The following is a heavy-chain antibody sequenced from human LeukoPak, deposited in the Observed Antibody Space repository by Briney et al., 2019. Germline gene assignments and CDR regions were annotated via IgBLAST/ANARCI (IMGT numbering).Heavy chain of an antibody. CDR3: ATRDQSRTYMVPLDS. D-gene: IGHD3-10*01. CDR2: THRSGDT. J-gene: IGHJ4*02. CDR1: GVSISSDNW. Sequence: TSGTLSLTCAVCGVSISSDNWWTWVRQSPGKGLEWIGETHRSGDTKYNPSLNGRATISMDISKSHLSLNLNSVTAADTAMYYCATRDQSRTYMVPLDSWGQGTLVTVSS. V-gene: IGHV4-4*02.